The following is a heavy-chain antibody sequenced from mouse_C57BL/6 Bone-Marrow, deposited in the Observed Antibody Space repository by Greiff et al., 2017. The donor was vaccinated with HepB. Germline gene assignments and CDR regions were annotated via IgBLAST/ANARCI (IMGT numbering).Heavy chain of an antibody. D-gene: IGHD1-1*01. Sequence: QVQLQQSGPELVKPGASVKISCKASGYAFSSSWMNWVKQRPGKGLEWIGRIYPGDGDTNYNGKFKGKATLTADKYSSTAYMQLSSLTSEDSAVYFCARDYYGSSPLYAMDYWGQGTSVTVSS. CDR2: IYPGDGDT. CDR1: GYAFSSSW. CDR3: ARDYYGSSPLYAMDY. V-gene: IGHV1-82*01. J-gene: IGHJ4*01.